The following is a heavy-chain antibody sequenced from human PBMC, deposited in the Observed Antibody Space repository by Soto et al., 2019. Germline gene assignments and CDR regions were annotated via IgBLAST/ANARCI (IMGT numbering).Heavy chain of an antibody. Sequence: ETLSLTCTVSGGSVSSGNYYWSWIRQPPGKGLEWIGFIYYTGSSSYNPSLKSRVTISVDRSKNQFSLKLSSVTAADTAVYYCARGVTTVTTIDYWGQGTLVTVSS. J-gene: IGHJ4*02. CDR1: GGSVSSGNYY. CDR3: ARGVTTVTTIDY. CDR2: IYYTGSS. D-gene: IGHD4-17*01. V-gene: IGHV4-61*01.